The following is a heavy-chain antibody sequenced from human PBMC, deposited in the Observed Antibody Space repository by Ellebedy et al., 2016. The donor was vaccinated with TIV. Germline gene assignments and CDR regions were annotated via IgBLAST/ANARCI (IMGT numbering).Heavy chain of an antibody. CDR3: ARGSVVTGADS. CDR2: INQDGRAK. V-gene: IGHV3-7*03. CDR1: GFSFRNYW. Sequence: GESLKISRAASGFSFRNYWMNWVRQAPGKGLELVANINQDGRAKNYVDSVKGRFAISRDNAKNSLYLQMNSLRREDTAIYYCARGSVVTGADSWGQGTLVTVSS. J-gene: IGHJ4*02. D-gene: IGHD2-21*02.